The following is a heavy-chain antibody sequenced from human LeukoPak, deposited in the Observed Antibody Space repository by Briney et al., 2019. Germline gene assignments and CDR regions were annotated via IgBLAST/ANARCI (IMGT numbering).Heavy chain of an antibody. D-gene: IGHD1-26*01. J-gene: IGHJ4*02. CDR1: GGSISSYY. V-gene: IGHV4-59*12. CDR3: ARDRARGWELLYYFDY. CDR2: IYYSGSN. Sequence: SETLSLTCTVSGGSISSYYWSWIRQPPGKGLEWIGYIYYSGSNNYNPSLKSRVTISVDTSKNQFSLKLSSVTAADTAVYYCARDRARGWELLYYFDYWGQGTLVTVSS.